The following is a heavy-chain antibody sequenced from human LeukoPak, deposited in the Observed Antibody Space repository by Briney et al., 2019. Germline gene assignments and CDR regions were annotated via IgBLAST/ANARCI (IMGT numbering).Heavy chain of an antibody. CDR1: GFSFSTYW. V-gene: IGHV3-74*01. CDR3: GRDLGGRGGA. CDR2: TNTDGSIT. J-gene: IGHJ5*02. D-gene: IGHD1-26*01. Sequence: SGGSLRLSCAASGFSFSTYWMHWVRQVPGTGLVWVSRTNTDGSITDYADSVKGRLTISRDNAKDTLYLQMNSLRPEDTAVYYCGRDLGGRGGAWGQGTLVTVSS.